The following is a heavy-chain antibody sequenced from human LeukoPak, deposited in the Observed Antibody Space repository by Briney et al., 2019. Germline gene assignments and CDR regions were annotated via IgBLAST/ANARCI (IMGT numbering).Heavy chain of an antibody. Sequence: SETLSLTCTVSGRSITIYYWIWIRQPAGKGLECIGRIYTSGSTNYNASLKSRVTMSVDTSKNQFSLTLSYVTAADTAVYYCARVSPAFWSGYYRVGWFDPWGQGTLVTVSS. CDR3: ARVSPAFWSGYYRVGWFDP. J-gene: IGHJ5*02. V-gene: IGHV4-4*07. D-gene: IGHD3-3*01. CDR1: GRSITIYY. CDR2: IYTSGST.